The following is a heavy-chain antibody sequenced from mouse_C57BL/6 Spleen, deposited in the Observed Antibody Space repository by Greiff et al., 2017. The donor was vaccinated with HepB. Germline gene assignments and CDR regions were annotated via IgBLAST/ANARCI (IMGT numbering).Heavy chain of an antibody. Sequence: EVKVEESGGGLVQPGGSLKLSCAASGFTFSDYYMYWVRQTPEKRLEWVAYISNGGGSTYYPDTVKGRFTISRDNAKNTLYLQMSRLKSEDTAMYDCARQLGTYWYFDVWGTGTTVTVSS. CDR3: ARQLGTYWYFDV. CDR2: ISNGGGST. J-gene: IGHJ1*03. CDR1: GFTFSDYY. V-gene: IGHV5-12*01. D-gene: IGHD4-1*01.